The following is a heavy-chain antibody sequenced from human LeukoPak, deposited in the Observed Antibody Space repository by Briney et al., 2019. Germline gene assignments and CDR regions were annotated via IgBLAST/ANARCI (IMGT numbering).Heavy chain of an antibody. J-gene: IGHJ4*02. D-gene: IGHD3-10*01. V-gene: IGHV1-69*04. CDR2: IIPILGIA. Sequence: GASVKVSCTASGGTFSSYAISWVRQAPGQGLEWMGRIIPILGIANYAQKFQGRVTITADKSTSTAYMELSSLRSEDTAVYYCAREYQDYYGSGSYFDYWGQGTLVTVSS. CDR1: GGTFSSYA. CDR3: AREYQDYYGSGSYFDY.